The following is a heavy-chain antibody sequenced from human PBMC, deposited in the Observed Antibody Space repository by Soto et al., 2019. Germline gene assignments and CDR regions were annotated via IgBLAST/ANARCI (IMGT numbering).Heavy chain of an antibody. CDR3: ARHSRISISGVVIVDWFDP. D-gene: IGHD3-3*01. CDR2: IYYSGNT. J-gene: IGHJ5*02. CDR1: GGSISSSSYY. V-gene: IGHV4-39*01. Sequence: KASETLSLTCTVSGGSISSSSYYWGWIRQPPGKGLEWIGSIYYSGNTYYNPSLRGRVTMSRDTSKNQFSLKLRSVTAADTALYYCARHSRISISGVVIVDWFDPWGQGTLVTSPQ.